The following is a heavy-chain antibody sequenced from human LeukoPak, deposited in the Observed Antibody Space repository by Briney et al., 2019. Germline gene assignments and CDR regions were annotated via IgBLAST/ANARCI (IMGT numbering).Heavy chain of an antibody. Sequence: PGGSLRLSCAASGFTFSSYGMHWVRQAPGKGLEWVAVISYDGSNKYYADSVKGRFTISRDNSKNTLYLQMNSLRAEDTAVYYCLCGSGNYWGQGTLVTVSS. V-gene: IGHV3-30*03. CDR1: GFTFSSYG. CDR3: LCGSGNY. J-gene: IGHJ4*02. CDR2: ISYDGSNK. D-gene: IGHD3-10*01.